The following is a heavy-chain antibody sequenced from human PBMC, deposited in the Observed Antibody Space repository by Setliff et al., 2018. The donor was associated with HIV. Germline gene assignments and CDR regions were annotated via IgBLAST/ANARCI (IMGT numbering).Heavy chain of an antibody. CDR1: GGTFSSYA. V-gene: IGHV1-69*13. CDR3: ARSRRSSMVRGTYFDY. CDR2: IIPIFGTA. D-gene: IGHD3-10*01. J-gene: IGHJ4*02. Sequence: ASVKVSCKASGGTFSSYAISWVRQAPGQGLEWMGGIIPIFGTANYAQKFQGRVTITADESTSTAYMELCSLRSEDTAVYYCARSRRSSMVRGTYFDYWGQGTLVTVSS.